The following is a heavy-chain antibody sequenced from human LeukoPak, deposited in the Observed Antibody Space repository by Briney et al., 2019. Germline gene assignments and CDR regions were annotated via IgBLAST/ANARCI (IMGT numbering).Heavy chain of an antibody. D-gene: IGHD3-3*01. CDR2: INPNSGDT. Sequence: ASVKVSCKASGYTFTGYHMHWVRQAPGQGLEWMGRINPNSGDTNYAQKFQGRVTMTRDTSISTAYMELSRLRSDDTAVYYCARRPVRGVVILYYYGMDVWGQGTTVTVSS. J-gene: IGHJ6*02. CDR3: ARRPVRGVVILYYYGMDV. V-gene: IGHV1-2*06. CDR1: GYTFTGYH.